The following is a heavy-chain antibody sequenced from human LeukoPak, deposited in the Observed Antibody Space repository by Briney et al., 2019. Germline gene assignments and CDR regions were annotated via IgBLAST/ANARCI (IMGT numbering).Heavy chain of an antibody. D-gene: IGHD2-15*01. Sequence: PSETLSLTCTVSGGSISSSSYYWGWIRQPPGKGLEWIGSISYTGSTYYNPSLKSRVSISVDTSKNQFSLKLSSVTAADTAVFYCARELKYCKGGSCFNSLGLGFLWGLGILVTVSS. CDR3: ARELKYCKGGSCFNSLGLGFL. J-gene: IGHJ4*02. CDR1: GGSISSSSYY. V-gene: IGHV4-39*07. CDR2: ISYTGST.